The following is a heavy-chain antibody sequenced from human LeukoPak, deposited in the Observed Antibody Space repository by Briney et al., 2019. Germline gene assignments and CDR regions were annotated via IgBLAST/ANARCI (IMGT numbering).Heavy chain of an antibody. V-gene: IGHV3-21*01. CDR3: AGQAEYSSSPFVY. D-gene: IGHD6-6*01. CDR1: GFTFSSYA. Sequence: GGSLRLSCAASGFTFSSYAMSWVRQAPGKGLEWVSSISSSSSYIYYADSVKGRFTISRDNAKNSLYLQMNSLRAEDTAVYYCAGQAEYSSSPFVYWGQGTLVTVSS. J-gene: IGHJ4*02. CDR2: ISSSSSYI.